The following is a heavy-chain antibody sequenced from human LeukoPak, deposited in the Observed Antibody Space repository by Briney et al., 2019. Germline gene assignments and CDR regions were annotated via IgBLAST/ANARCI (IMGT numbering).Heavy chain of an antibody. Sequence: GGSLSLSCLDSGGYTFGGFAMHWVRQAPGKGLDWVALISHDGTNIRYADSVKGRFTISRDNSKNTLYLQMNSLGGEDTAVYYCASGAYRLLSYYYFHMDVWGEGTTVTVSS. CDR1: GGYTFGGFA. CDR3: ASGAYRLLSYYYFHMDV. D-gene: IGHD2-21*02. J-gene: IGHJ6*03. V-gene: IGHV3-30*04. CDR2: ISHDGTNI.